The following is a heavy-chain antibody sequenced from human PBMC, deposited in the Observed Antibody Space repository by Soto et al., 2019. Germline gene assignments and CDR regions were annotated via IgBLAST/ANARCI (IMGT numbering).Heavy chain of an antibody. V-gene: IGHV3-74*01. Sequence: PGGSLRLSCAASGFTFSSYWMHWVRQAPGKGLVWVSRINSDGSSTSYADSVKGRFTISRDNAKNTLYLQMNSLRAEDTAVYYCARDPESYYDFWSGYYYGMDVWGQGTTVTVSS. CDR2: INSDGSST. J-gene: IGHJ6*02. D-gene: IGHD3-3*01. CDR3: ARDPESYYDFWSGYYYGMDV. CDR1: GFTFSSYW.